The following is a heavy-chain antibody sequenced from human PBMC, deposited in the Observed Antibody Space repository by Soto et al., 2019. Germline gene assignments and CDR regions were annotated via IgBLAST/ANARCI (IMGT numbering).Heavy chain of an antibody. CDR3: ARVQSLPDGYNIDAFDI. V-gene: IGHV1-18*01. CDR1: GYTFTSYG. CDR2: ISAYNGNT. J-gene: IGHJ3*02. D-gene: IGHD5-12*01. Sequence: ASLKVSCKASGYTFTSYGISWVRQAPGQGLEWMGWISAYNGNTNYAQKLQGRVTMTTDTSTSTAYMELRSLRSDDTAVYYCARVQSLPDGYNIDAFDIWGQGTMVTVSS.